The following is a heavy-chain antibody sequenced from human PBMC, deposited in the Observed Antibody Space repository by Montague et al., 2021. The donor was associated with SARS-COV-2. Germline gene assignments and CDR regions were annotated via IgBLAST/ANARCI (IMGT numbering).Heavy chain of an antibody. D-gene: IGHD1-1*01. Sequence: SLRLSCAASGFIFSHFEMNWVRQAPGKGLEWVSYINRAGDTLYYSDSVEGRFTISRDNAKNSLYLHMSSLSVEDTAVYYCVREGLEPFDFDYWGQGTLVTVSS. CDR2: INRAGDTL. J-gene: IGHJ4*02. CDR3: VREGLEPFDFDY. V-gene: IGHV3-48*03. CDR1: GFIFSHFE.